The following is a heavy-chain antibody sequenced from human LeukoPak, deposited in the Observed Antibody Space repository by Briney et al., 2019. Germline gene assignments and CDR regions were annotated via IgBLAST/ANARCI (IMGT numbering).Heavy chain of an antibody. Sequence: PSETLSLTCTVSGGSISSYYWSWIRQPPGKGLEWIGYIYYSVSTNYNPSLKSRVTISVDTSKNQFSLKLSSVTAADTAVYYCARGRRSMDVWGQGTTVPVSS. CDR2: IYYSVST. CDR3: ARGRRSMDV. CDR1: GGSISSYY. V-gene: IGHV4-59*01. J-gene: IGHJ6*02.